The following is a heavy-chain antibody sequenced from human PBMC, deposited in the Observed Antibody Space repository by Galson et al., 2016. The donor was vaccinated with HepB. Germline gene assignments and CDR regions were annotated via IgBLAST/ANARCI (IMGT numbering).Heavy chain of an antibody. CDR3: ARGNLANWYFDL. D-gene: IGHD3-16*01. V-gene: IGHV4-31*03. J-gene: IGHJ2*01. Sequence: TLSLTCTVSGDSIRSGGSYWTWIRHHPGKGVGCNGYIYYNGITYYTPSLKSRLPISFDTSKNQFSLNLRAVIAADTAGYYCARGNLANWYFDLWGRGTLVTVSS. CDR1: GDSIRSGGSY. CDR2: IYYNGIT.